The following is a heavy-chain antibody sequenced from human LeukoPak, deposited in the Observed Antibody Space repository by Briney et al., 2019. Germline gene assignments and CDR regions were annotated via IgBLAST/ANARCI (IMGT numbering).Heavy chain of an antibody. CDR2: INHSGST. J-gene: IGHJ4*02. V-gene: IGHV4-34*01. D-gene: IGHD1-1*01. Sequence: SETLSLTCAVYGGSFSGYYWSWIRQPPGTGLEWIGEINHSGSTNYNPSLKSRVTISVDTSKNQFPLKLSSVTAADTAVYYCAREVQPGEPFDYWGQEPLVTVSS. CDR1: GGSFSGYY. CDR3: AREVQPGEPFDY.